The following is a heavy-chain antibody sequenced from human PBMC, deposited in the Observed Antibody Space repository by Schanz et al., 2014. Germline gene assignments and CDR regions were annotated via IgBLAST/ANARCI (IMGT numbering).Heavy chain of an antibody. CDR2: IIPILGIA. D-gene: IGHD3-16*01. CDR3: AKVAEEGPHINNWGGDYFDF. V-gene: IGHV1-18*01. J-gene: IGHJ4*02. Sequence: QVQLVQSGAEVKKPGASVKVSCKASGYTFTSYGINWVRQAPGQGLEWMGRIIPILGIANYAQKFQGRVTMTRDTSTSTVYMELSSLTSEDTAVYYCAKVAEEGPHINNWGGDYFDFGGQGTLVTVSS. CDR1: GYTFTSYG.